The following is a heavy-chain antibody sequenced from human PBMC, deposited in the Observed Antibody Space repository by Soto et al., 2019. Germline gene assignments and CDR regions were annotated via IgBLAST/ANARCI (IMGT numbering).Heavy chain of an antibody. CDR2: ISSSGSTI. J-gene: IGHJ3*02. CDR1: VFTFRDYY. D-gene: IGHD3-16*01. Sequence: GGSLRLSCAASVFTFRDYYMSCIRQAPGKGLEWVSYISSSGSTIYYAASVKGRFTISRDNAKNSLYLQMNSLRAEDTAVYYCARGNLYDYVWELPFDIWGQGTMVTVSS. CDR3: ARGNLYDYVWELPFDI. V-gene: IGHV3-11*01.